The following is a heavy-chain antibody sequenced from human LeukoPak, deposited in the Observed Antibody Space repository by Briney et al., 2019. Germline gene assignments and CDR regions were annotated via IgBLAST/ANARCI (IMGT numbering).Heavy chain of an antibody. D-gene: IGHD1-26*01. J-gene: IGHJ4*02. CDR3: AKESGSGSY. V-gene: IGHV4-59*01. Sequence: PSETLSLTCTVSGGSINSYYWSWIRQPPGKGLEWIGYIYYSGSTNYNPSLKSRVTISVDTSKNQFSLKLSSVTAEDTAVYYCAKESGSGSYWGQGTLVTVSS. CDR2: IYYSGST. CDR1: GGSINSYY.